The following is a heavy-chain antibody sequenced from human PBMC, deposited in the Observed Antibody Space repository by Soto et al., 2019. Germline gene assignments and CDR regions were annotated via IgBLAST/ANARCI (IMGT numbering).Heavy chain of an antibody. CDR1: GFTFSSYG. J-gene: IGHJ3*02. CDR2: IWYDGSNK. Sequence: VGSLRLSCAASGFTFSSYGMHWVRQAPGKGLEWVAVIWYDGSNKYYADSVKGRFTISRDNSKNTLYLQMNSLRAEDTAVYYCARDPDYYDSSGSVFHDAFDIWGQGTMVTVSS. V-gene: IGHV3-33*01. D-gene: IGHD3-22*01. CDR3: ARDPDYYDSSGSVFHDAFDI.